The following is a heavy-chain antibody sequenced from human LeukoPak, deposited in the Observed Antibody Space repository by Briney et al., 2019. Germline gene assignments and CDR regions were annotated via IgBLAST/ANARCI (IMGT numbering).Heavy chain of an antibody. V-gene: IGHV4-59*01. CDR2: IHYRGSS. CDR3: ARDHTSSWYRGFDY. J-gene: IGHJ4*02. Sequence: PSETLSLTCSVSGGSFSTYYWSWIRQPPGKGLEWIGYIHYRGSSNYNPSLKSRVTISVDTSKNQFSLKLSSVTAADTAVYYCARDHTSSWYRGFDYWGQGTLVTVSS. CDR1: GGSFSTYY. D-gene: IGHD6-13*01.